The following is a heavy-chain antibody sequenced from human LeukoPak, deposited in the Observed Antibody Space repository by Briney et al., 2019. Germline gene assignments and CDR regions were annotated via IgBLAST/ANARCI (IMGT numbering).Heavy chain of an antibody. CDR1: GFTFSSYW. J-gene: IGHJ4*02. D-gene: IGHD3-3*01. V-gene: IGHV3-7*01. CDR3: ARERSPYDFWSGYLYYFDY. CDR2: IKQDGSEK. Sequence: PGGSLILSCAASGFTFSSYWMSWVRQAPGKGLEWVANIKQDGSEKYYVDSVKGRFTISRDNAKNSLYLQMNSLRAEDTAVYYCARERSPYDFWSGYLYYFDYWGQGTLVTVSS.